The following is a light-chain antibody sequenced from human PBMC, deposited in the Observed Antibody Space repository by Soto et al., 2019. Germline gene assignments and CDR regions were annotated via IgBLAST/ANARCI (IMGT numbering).Light chain of an antibody. J-gene: IGLJ2*01. CDR3: QSYNTGNNEVI. Sequence: NFMLTQPHSVSGSPGTTLSISCTRSSGSIASNYVQWYQHRPGSAPTVVLYDHSRRPSGVPDRFSGSIDTSSNSASLTVSGLKSEDEAHYYCQSYNTGNNEVIFGGGTKLTVL. V-gene: IGLV6-57*03. CDR2: DHS. CDR1: SGSIASNY.